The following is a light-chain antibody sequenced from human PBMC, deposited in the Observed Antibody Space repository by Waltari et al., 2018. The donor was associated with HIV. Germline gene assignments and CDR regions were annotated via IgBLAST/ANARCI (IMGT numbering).Light chain of an antibody. CDR2: YNS. Sequence: SYVVTQPPSVSLAPGQTAYITCGGDNIGSKPVHWYRQAPGQAPVLVISYNSGRPSGVPDRLTSSNYGNRATLIIFRVEAEDEADYFCQVWDSISDHVVFGGGTKLTVL. CDR3: QVWDSISDHVV. CDR1: NIGSKP. J-gene: IGLJ2*01. V-gene: IGLV3-21*01.